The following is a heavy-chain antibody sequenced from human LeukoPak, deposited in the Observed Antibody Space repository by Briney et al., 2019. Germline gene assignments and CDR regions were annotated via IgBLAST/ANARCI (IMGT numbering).Heavy chain of an antibody. CDR3: ARLLYDFWSGYYNPLSFDY. CDR1: GFTFSSYW. Sequence: GGSLRLSCAASGFTFSSYWMSWVRQAPGKGLEWLANIKQDGSEKYYVDSVKGRFTISRDNAKNSLYLQMNSLRAEDTAVYYCARLLYDFWSGYYNPLSFDYWGQGTLVTVSS. V-gene: IGHV3-7*01. D-gene: IGHD3-3*01. CDR2: IKQDGSEK. J-gene: IGHJ4*02.